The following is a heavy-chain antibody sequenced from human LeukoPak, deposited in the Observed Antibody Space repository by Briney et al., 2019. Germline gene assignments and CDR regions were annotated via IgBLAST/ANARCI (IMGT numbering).Heavy chain of an antibody. CDR2: IYYSGST. D-gene: IGHD1-26*01. CDR1: GGSVSSSTYY. CDR3: ARLGASGSYYHAPPSRYYFDY. V-gene: IGHV4-39*01. Sequence: SETLSLTCTVSGGSVSSSTYYWGWIRQPPGKGLEWIGSIYYSGSTYSNPSLKSRVTISVDTSKNQFSLQLSSVTAADTAVYYCARLGASGSYYHAPPSRYYFDYWGQGTLVTVSS. J-gene: IGHJ4*02.